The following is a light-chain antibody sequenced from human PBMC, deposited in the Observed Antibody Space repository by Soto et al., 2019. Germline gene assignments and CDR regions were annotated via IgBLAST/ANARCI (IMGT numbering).Light chain of an antibody. J-gene: IGLJ1*01. CDR2: DGS. Sequence: QSALTQPASVSGSPGQSITISCTGTSSDVGGYNYVSWYQQHPGKAPKLMIYDGSNRPSGVSNRFSGSKSGDTASLTISGLQAEDEADYYCSSYTSSSTYAFGTGTKVTVL. CDR1: SSDVGGYNY. V-gene: IGLV2-14*01. CDR3: SSYTSSSTYA.